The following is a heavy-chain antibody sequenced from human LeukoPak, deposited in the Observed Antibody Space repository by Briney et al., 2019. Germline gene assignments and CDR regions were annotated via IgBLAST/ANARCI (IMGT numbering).Heavy chain of an antibody. J-gene: IGHJ5*02. CDR3: ARLSSRGYEISWWFDP. D-gene: IGHD5-12*01. CDR1: GYSFTNYW. V-gene: IGHV5-51*01. Sequence: PGESLKLSCKGSGYSFTNYWIGWVRQTPGKGLEWMGVFYPGDSETRYSPSFQGQVTISADKPINTAYLQWSSLKASDTAIYYCARLSSRGYEISWWFDPWGQGTLVTVSS. CDR2: FYPGDSET.